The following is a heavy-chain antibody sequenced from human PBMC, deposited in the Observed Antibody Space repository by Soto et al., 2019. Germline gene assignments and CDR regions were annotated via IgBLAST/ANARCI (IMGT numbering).Heavy chain of an antibody. D-gene: IGHD3-10*01. CDR2: INWDSGDIGYDGSNK. Sequence: HPGGSLRLSCVVSGISFDDYAMHWVRQVPGKGLEWVSGINWDSGDIGYDGSNKYYADSVKGRFTISRDNSKNTLYLQMNSLRAEDTAVYYCARASITMVRGALDYWGQGTLVTVSS. CDR3: ARASITMVRGALDY. V-gene: IGHV3-30-3*01. J-gene: IGHJ4*02. CDR1: GISFDDYA.